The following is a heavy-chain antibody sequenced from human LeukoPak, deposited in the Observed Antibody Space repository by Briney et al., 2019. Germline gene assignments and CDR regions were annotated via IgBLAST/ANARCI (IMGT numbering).Heavy chain of an antibody. J-gene: IGHJ5*02. Sequence: SETLSLTCAVYGGSFSGYYWSWIRQPPGKGLEWIEEINHSGSTNYNPSLKSRVTISVDTSKNQFSLKLSSVTAADTAVYYCARTKLWFGELLYPYNWFDPWGQGTLVTVSS. CDR2: INHSGST. V-gene: IGHV4-34*01. CDR3: ARTKLWFGELLYPYNWFDP. D-gene: IGHD3-10*01. CDR1: GGSFSGYY.